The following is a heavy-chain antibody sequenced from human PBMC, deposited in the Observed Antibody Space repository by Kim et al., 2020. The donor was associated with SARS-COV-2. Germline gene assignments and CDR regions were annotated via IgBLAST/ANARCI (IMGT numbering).Heavy chain of an antibody. J-gene: IGHJ5*02. CDR2: INTGNGNT. V-gene: IGHV1-3*04. CDR1: GYTFTSFG. Sequence: ASVKVSCTASGYTFTSFGLHWVRQAPGQRPEWMGWINTGNGNTRYSQKFQGRVTITRDTSASTAYMELSSLRSEDTAVYYCARGVDDLGSRTNSDPLNWFDPWGQGTLVTVAS. D-gene: IGHD2-2*01. CDR3: ARGVDDLGSRTNSDPLNWFDP.